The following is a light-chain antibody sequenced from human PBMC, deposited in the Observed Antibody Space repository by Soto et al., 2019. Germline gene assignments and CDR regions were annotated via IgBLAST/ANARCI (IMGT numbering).Light chain of an antibody. Sequence: AIQLTQSPSSLSASVGDRVTITCRASQGISSALAWYQQKPGKAPKLLICDASSLQSGVPTRFSGSGSGTDFALTISSLQPEDFATYYCQQFNNYPLLTFGGGTKVEIK. J-gene: IGKJ4*01. V-gene: IGKV1D-13*01. CDR1: QGISSA. CDR2: DAS. CDR3: QQFNNYPLLT.